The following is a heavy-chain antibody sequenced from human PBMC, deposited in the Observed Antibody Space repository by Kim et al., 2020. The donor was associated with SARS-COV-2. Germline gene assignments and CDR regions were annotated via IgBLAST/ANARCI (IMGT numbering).Heavy chain of an antibody. CDR3: ESRVILSAYPFDF. D-gene: IGHD3-9*01. V-gene: IGHV3-30*03. J-gene: IGHJ4*02. Sequence: GGSLRLSCAPSGFTFSRYGLHWVRQAPGRGLEWVAFFSSDGTIQRYVDSVKGRFTISRDNSKNTIFLQMNSLTLDDTAVYYCESRVILSAYPFDFCGQG. CDR1: GFTFSRYG. CDR2: FSSDGTIQ.